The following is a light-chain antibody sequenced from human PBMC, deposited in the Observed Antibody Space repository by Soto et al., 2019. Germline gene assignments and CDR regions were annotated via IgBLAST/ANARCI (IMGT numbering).Light chain of an antibody. J-gene: IGKJ5*01. CDR2: YAS. CDR3: KQRSNWSIT. CDR1: QSVISY. V-gene: IGKV3-11*01. Sequence: EIVLTPSPPTLSLSPGESATLSCSASQSVISYLAWDQQKPGQAPRLLIYYASISATGIPARFSGSGSGTDFTLTPGRLQAPDVAVSYCKQRSNWSITLGQGTRLEIK.